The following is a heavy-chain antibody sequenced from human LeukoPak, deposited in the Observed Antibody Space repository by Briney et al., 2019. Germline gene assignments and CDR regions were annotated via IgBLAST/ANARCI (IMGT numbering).Heavy chain of an antibody. CDR3: AKGGQPRVKNNWFDP. J-gene: IGHJ5*02. D-gene: IGHD2-2*01. V-gene: IGHV3-23*01. Sequence: GGSLRLSCAASGFTFSCYAMSWVRQAPGKGLEWVSAISGSGGSTYYADSVKGRFTISRDNSKNTLYLQMNSLRAEDTAVYYCAKGGQPRVKNNWFDPWGQGTLVTVSS. CDR2: ISGSGGST. CDR1: GFTFSCYA.